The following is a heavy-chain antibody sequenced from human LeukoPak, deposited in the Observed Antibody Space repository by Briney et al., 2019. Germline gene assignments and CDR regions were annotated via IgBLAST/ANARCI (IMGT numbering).Heavy chain of an antibody. D-gene: IGHD2-15*01. J-gene: IGHJ4*02. Sequence: SVKVSCKASGGTFSSYAISWVRQAPGQGLEWMGRIIPIFGTANYAQKFQGRVTITTDESTSTAYMELSSLRSEDTAVYYCXXDGYXXGGSCHWGYFDYWGQGTLVTVSS. CDR2: IIPIFGTA. V-gene: IGHV1-69*05. CDR3: XXDGYXXGGSCHWGYFDY. CDR1: GGTFSSYA.